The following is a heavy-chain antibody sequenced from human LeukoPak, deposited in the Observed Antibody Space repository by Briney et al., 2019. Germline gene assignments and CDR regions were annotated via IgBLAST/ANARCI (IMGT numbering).Heavy chain of an antibody. V-gene: IGHV7-4-1*02. CDR3: ARAYQRLGELSLPNY. D-gene: IGHD3-16*02. J-gene: IGHJ4*02. CDR2: IHPSTGNP. Sequence: ASVKVSCNASGYTFTNYAMNRVRQAPGPGLEWMGWIHPSTGNPTYAQGFTGRFVFSLDTSVSTTYLQISSLKAEDTAVYYCARAYQRLGELSLPNYWGQGTLVTVSS. CDR1: GYTFTNYA.